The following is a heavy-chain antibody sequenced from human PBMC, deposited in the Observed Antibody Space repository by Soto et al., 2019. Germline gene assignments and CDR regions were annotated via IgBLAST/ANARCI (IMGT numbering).Heavy chain of an antibody. V-gene: IGHV3-21*01. CDR3: ARDITGTNY. J-gene: IGHJ4*02. CDR2: ISSSSSYI. Sequence: VQLVESGGGLVKPGGSLRLSCAASGFTFSSYSMNWVRQAPGKGLEWVSSISSSSSYIYYTDSVKGRFTISRDNAKNSLYQQMNSLRAEDTAVYYCARDITGTNYWGQGTLVTVST. CDR1: GFTFSSYS. D-gene: IGHD1-7*01.